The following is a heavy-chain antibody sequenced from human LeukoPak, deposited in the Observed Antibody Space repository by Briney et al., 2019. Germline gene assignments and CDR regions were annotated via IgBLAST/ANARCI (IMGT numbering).Heavy chain of an antibody. CDR1: GGTFSSYA. CDR3: ARVSTVTTIFVDY. CDR2: IIPILGIA. D-gene: IGHD4-17*01. Sequence: ASVKVSCTASGGTFSSYAISWVRQAPGQGLEWMGRIIPILGIANYAQKFQGRVTITADKSTSTAYMELSSLRSEDTAVYYCARVSTVTTIFVDYWGQGTLVTVSS. J-gene: IGHJ4*02. V-gene: IGHV1-69*04.